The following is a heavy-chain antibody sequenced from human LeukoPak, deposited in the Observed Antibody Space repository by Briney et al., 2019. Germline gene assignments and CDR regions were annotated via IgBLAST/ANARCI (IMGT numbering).Heavy chain of an antibody. CDR1: GGPFSSYA. Sequence: SVKVSCKASGGPFSSYAMNWVRQAPGQGLEWMGRIIPILGIANYAQKFQGRVTITADKSTSTAYMELSSLRSEDTAVYYCASRVVPADYYYYGMDVWGQGTTVTVSS. CDR2: IIPILGIA. CDR3: ASRVVPADYYYYGMDV. V-gene: IGHV1-69*04. J-gene: IGHJ6*02. D-gene: IGHD2-2*01.